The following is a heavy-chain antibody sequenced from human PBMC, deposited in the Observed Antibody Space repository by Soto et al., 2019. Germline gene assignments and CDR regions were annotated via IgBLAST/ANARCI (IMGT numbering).Heavy chain of an antibody. CDR1: GGSISSGGYY. D-gene: IGHD5-18*01. Sequence: LSLTCTVSGGSISSGGYYWSWIRQHPGKGLEWIGYIYYSGSTYYNPSLKSQVTISVDASKNQFSLKLSSVTAADTAVYFCARDHMMDTAMVTYYYGMDVWGQGTTVTVSS. CDR2: IYYSGST. J-gene: IGHJ6*02. CDR3: ARDHMMDTAMVTYYYGMDV. V-gene: IGHV4-31*01.